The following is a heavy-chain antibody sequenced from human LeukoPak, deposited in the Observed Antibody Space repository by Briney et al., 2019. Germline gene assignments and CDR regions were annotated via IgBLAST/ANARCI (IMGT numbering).Heavy chain of an antibody. CDR3: ARSGDLLLENWFDP. D-gene: IGHD1-1*01. Sequence: ASVKVSCKASGYTFTSYDINWVRQATGQGLEWMGWMNPNSGNTGYAQKFQGRVTITADTSTSTAYMEVSSLRSEDTAMYYCARSGDLLLENWFDPWGQGTLVTVSS. J-gene: IGHJ5*02. CDR1: GYTFTSYD. CDR2: MNPNSGNT. V-gene: IGHV1-8*03.